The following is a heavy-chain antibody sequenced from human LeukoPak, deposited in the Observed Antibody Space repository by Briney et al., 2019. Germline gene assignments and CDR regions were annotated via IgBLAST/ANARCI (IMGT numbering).Heavy chain of an antibody. J-gene: IGHJ3*02. V-gene: IGHV3-23*01. Sequence: GGSLRLSCAASGFTFSSYAMSWVRQAPGKGLEWVSAISGSGGGTYYADSVKGRFTISRDNSKNTLYLQMNSLRAEDTAVYYCAKVPVFSLTISEVVTDDAFDIWGQGTIVTVPS. CDR1: GFTFSSYA. D-gene: IGHD3-3*01. CDR3: AKVPVFSLTISEVVTDDAFDI. CDR2: ISGSGGGT.